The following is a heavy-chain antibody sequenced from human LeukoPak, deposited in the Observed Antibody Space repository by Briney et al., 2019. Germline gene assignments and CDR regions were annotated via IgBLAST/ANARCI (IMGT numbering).Heavy chain of an antibody. CDR2: INPNSGGT. CDR3: AREPEYSSSPGRYYYYGKDV. CDR1: GYTFTGYY. J-gene: IGHJ6*02. Sequence: ASVKVSCKASGYTFTGYYMHWVRQAPGQGLEWMGRINPNSGGTNYAQKFQGRVTMTRDTSISTAYMELSRLRSDDTAVYYCAREPEYSSSPGRYYYYGKDVWGQGTKVTVSS. D-gene: IGHD6-6*01. V-gene: IGHV1-2*06.